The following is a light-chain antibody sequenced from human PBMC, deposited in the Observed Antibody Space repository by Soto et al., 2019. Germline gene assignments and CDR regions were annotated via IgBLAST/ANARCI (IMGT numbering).Light chain of an antibody. CDR3: QQRTDWVT. V-gene: IGKV3-11*01. J-gene: IGKJ4*01. Sequence: EIVLTQSPATLSLSPGERATLSCRASQSVSSYLAWYQQKPGQAHRLLIYEASNRATGIPARFSGSGSGTDFTLTISSLEPEDFAVYYCQQRTDWVTFGGGTKVDIK. CDR2: EAS. CDR1: QSVSSY.